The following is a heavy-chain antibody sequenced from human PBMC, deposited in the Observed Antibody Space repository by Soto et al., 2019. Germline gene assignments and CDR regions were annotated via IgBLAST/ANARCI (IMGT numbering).Heavy chain of an antibody. Sequence: ASVKVSCKASGYTFTGYYMHWVRQAPGQGLEWMGWINPNSGGTNYAQKFQGWVTMTRDTSISTAYMELSRLRSDDTAVYYCARSVDSSGSYYFDYWGQGTLVTVSS. CDR1: GYTFTGYY. V-gene: IGHV1-2*04. J-gene: IGHJ4*02. CDR3: ARSVDSSGSYYFDY. D-gene: IGHD3-22*01. CDR2: INPNSGGT.